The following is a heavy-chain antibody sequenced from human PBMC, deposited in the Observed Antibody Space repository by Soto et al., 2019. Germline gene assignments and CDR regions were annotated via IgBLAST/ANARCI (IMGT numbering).Heavy chain of an antibody. D-gene: IGHD4-17*01. CDR2: ISYDGSNK. CDR3: AKDLEVGDYLEYFQH. J-gene: IGHJ1*01. V-gene: IGHV3-30*18. CDR1: GFTFSSYG. Sequence: QVQLVESGGGVVQPGRSLRLSCAASGFTFSSYGMHWVRQAPGKGLEWVAVISYDGSNKYYADSVKGRFTISRDNSKNTLYLQINSLRAEDTAVYYCAKDLEVGDYLEYFQHWGQGTLVTVSS.